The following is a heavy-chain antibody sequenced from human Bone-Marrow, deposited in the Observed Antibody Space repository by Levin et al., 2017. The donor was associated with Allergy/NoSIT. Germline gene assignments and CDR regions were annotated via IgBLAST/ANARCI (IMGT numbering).Heavy chain of an antibody. CDR1: GFTFSSYG. V-gene: IGHV3-30*18. D-gene: IGHD3-10*01. CDR3: AKSHGWLGELRFDY. J-gene: IGHJ4*02. Sequence: GGSLRLSCAASGFTFSSYGMHWVRQAPGKGLEWVAVISYDGSNKYYADSVKGRFTISRDNSKNTLYLQMNSLRAEDTAVYYCAKSHGWLGELRFDYWGQGTLVTVSS. CDR2: ISYDGSNK.